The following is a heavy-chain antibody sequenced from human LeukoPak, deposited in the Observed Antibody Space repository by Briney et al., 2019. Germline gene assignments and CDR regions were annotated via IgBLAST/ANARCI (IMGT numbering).Heavy chain of an antibody. CDR3: ARATFPPYYYDSSGYATDAFDI. CDR2: INPNSGVT. J-gene: IGHJ3*02. V-gene: IGHV1-2*02. CDR1: GYTFTGYY. Sequence: ASVKVSCKASGYTFTGYYMHWVRQAPGQGLEWMGWINPNSGVTNYAQKFQGRVTMTRDTSISTAYMELSRLRSDDTAVYYCARATFPPYYYDSSGYATDAFDIWGQGTMVTVSS. D-gene: IGHD3-22*01.